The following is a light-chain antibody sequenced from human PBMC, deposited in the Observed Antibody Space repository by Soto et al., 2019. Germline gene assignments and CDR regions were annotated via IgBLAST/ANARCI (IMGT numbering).Light chain of an antibody. V-gene: IGLV1-40*01. Sequence: QSVLTQPPSVSGAPGRRVTISCTGSSSKIGAGYDVHWYQQLPGTAPKLLIYGNRNRPSEVPARFSASRSGTSASLAITGLQAEDEADYYCQSSDSSGNVFXTGTKVTVL. CDR3: QSSDSSGNV. J-gene: IGLJ1*01. CDR1: SSKIGAGYD. CDR2: GNR.